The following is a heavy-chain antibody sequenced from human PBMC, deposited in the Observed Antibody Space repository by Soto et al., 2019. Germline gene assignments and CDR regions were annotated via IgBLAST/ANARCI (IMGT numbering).Heavy chain of an antibody. CDR1: GFTFTSYA. CDR3: AFSYHCNY. CDR2: ISRSGDNT. J-gene: IGHJ4*02. D-gene: IGHD2-2*01. Sequence: EVQLLDSGGGLVQPGGSLRLSCPASGFTFTSYAMSWVRQAPDKGLEWVSSISRSGDNTYYADSVKGRFTISRDDSKNTLYLQMNSLRAEDTAVYYCAFSYHCNYWGQGTLVTVSS. V-gene: IGHV3-23*01.